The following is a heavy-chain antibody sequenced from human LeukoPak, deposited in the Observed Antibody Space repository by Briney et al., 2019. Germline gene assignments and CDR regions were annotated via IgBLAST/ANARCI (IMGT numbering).Heavy chain of an antibody. CDR1: GGSISSSSYY. V-gene: IGHV4-39*01. Sequence: PSETLSLTCTVSGGSISSSSYYWGWIRQPPGKGLEWIGSIYYSGSTYYNPSLESRVTISVDTSKNQFSLKLSSVTAADTAVYYCASYYNVVFDYWGQGTLVTVSS. CDR3: ASYYNVVFDY. CDR2: IYYSGST. J-gene: IGHJ4*02. D-gene: IGHD3-10*01.